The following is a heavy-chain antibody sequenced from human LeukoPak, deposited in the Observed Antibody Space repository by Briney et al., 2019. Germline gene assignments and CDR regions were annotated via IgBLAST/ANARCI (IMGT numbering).Heavy chain of an antibody. CDR1: GGSVTTSY. Sequence: PSETLSLTCSVSGGSVTTSYWSWIRQPPGKGLEWIGYIYYSGSTNYNPSLKSRVSISLDTSKNQVSLKLSSVTAADTAVYYCAREGATGGTYNWFDPWGQGTLVTVSS. CDR2: IYYSGST. J-gene: IGHJ5*02. D-gene: IGHD1-1*01. V-gene: IGHV4-59*02. CDR3: AREGATGGTYNWFDP.